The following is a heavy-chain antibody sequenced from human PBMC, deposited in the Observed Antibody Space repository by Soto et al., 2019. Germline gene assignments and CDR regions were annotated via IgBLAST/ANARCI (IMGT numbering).Heavy chain of an antibody. V-gene: IGHV4-30-2*01. CDR2: ICHSGNT. CDR3: ARVWFGESSWFDP. Sequence: QLQLQESGSGLVKPSQTLSLTCTVSGGSITIGGYCWSWIRQPPGQGLEWIGYICHSGNTYYNPSLKRRVTPSLDRSKNQFSLNLSSVTAADTAVYYCARVWFGESSWFDPWGQGTLVTVSS. CDR1: GGSITIGGYC. J-gene: IGHJ5*02. D-gene: IGHD3-10*01.